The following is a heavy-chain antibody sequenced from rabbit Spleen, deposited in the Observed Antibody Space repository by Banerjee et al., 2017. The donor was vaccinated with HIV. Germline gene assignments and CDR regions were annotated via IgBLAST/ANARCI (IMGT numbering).Heavy chain of an antibody. Sequence: QSLEESGGGLVKPGASLTLTCTASGFSFNEFSFNSGYDMCWVRQAPGKGLEWIACIDTGSSGFTYFATWAKGRFTCSKTSSTTVTLQMTRLTVADKATYFCARDPAYASGSGAYIPYLWGQGTLVTVS. J-gene: IGHJ4*01. CDR1: GFSFNEFSFNSGYD. CDR3: ARDPAYASGSGAYIPYL. V-gene: IGHV1S40*01. CDR2: IDTGSSGFT. D-gene: IGHD1-1*01.